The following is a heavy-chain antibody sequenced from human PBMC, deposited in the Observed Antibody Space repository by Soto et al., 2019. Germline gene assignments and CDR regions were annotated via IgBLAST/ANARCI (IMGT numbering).Heavy chain of an antibody. D-gene: IGHD1-7*01. J-gene: IGHJ6*03. CDR2: INHSGST. V-gene: IGHV4-34*01. CDR3: ARTNWNYVAYYYYYMDV. Sequence: PSETLSLTCAVYGGSFSGYYWSWIRQPPGKGLEWIGEINHSGSTNYNPSLKSRVTISVDTSKNQFSLKLSSVTAADTAVYYCARTNWNYVAYYYYYMDVWGKGTTVTVSS. CDR1: GGSFSGYY.